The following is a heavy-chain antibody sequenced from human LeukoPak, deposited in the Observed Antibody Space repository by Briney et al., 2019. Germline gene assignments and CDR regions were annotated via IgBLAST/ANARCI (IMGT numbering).Heavy chain of an antibody. D-gene: IGHD5-12*01. CDR3: ARDSPDIVATIEAFDI. Sequence: PGGSLRLSCAASGFTFSSYSMNWVRQAPGKGLEWVSSIGSSSSYIYYADSVKGRFTISRDNAKNSLYLQMNSLRAEDTAVYYCARDSPDIVATIEAFDIWGQGTMVTVSS. CDR1: GFTFSSYS. CDR2: IGSSSSYI. J-gene: IGHJ3*02. V-gene: IGHV3-21*01.